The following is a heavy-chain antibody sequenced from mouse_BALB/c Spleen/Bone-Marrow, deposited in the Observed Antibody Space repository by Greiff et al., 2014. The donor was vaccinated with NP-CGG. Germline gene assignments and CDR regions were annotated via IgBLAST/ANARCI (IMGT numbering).Heavy chain of an antibody. CDR2: IWADGST. CDR3: SRITTATGAMDY. V-gene: IGHV2-9*02. D-gene: IGHD1-2*01. Sequence: VKLMESGPGLVAPSQSLSITCTVSGFSFTSYGVHWVRQPPGKGLEWLGVIWADGSTNYNSALMSRLSISKDNSKSQVFLKMNSLQTDDTAMYYCSRITTATGAMDYWGQGTSVTVSS. CDR1: GFSFTSYG. J-gene: IGHJ4*01.